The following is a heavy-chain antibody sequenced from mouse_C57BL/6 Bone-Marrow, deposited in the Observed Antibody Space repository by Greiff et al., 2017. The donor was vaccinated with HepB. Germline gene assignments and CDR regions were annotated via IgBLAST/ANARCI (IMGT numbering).Heavy chain of an antibody. Sequence: DVKLQESGGGLVQPGGSLSLSCAASGFTFTDYYMSWVRQPPGKALEWLGFIRNKANGYTTEYSASVKGRFTISRDNSQSILYLQMNALRAEDSATYYCARSPGFAMDYWGQGTSVTVSS. D-gene: IGHD1-2*01. J-gene: IGHJ4*01. CDR1: GFTFTDYY. V-gene: IGHV7-3*01. CDR3: ARSPGFAMDY. CDR2: IRNKANGYTT.